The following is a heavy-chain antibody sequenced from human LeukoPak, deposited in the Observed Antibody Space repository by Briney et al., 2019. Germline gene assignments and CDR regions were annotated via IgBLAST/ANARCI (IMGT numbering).Heavy chain of an antibody. D-gene: IGHD6-19*01. Sequence: LSLTCTVSTGSLSSDTYFWGWLRQPAGRGLEWIGRMSCSGIITYSPSLKRRVTISINTTRNQCSKNMNSVTAADTAVYYCAKGAGPPWFDPWGQGTLVTVSS. CDR1: TGSLSSDTYF. CDR2: MSCSGII. J-gene: IGHJ5*02. V-gene: IGHV4-61*02. CDR3: AKGAGPPWFDP.